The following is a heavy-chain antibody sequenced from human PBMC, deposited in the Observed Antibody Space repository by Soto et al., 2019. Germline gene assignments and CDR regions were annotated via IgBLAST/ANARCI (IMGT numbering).Heavy chain of an antibody. CDR3: ARDICTGPCGGSSYLPFDY. CDR2: ISAYNGNT. CDR1: GYTFTSYG. D-gene: IGHD6-6*01. Sequence: QVQLVQSGAEVKKPGSSVKVSCKASGYTFTSYGISWVRQAPGQGLEWMGWISAYNGNTNCAQKLQGRVTMTTDTSRSTAYMELRGLGSDDTAVYYWARDICTGPCGGSSYLPFDYWGQGTLVTVSS. V-gene: IGHV1-18*04. J-gene: IGHJ4*02.